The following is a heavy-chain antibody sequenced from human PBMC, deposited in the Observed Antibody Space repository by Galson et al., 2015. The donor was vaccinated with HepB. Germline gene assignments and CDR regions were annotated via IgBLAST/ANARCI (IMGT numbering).Heavy chain of an antibody. Sequence: SLRLSCAASGFTFSSYGMHWVRQAPGKGLGWVAVISYDGSNKYYADSVKGRFTISRDNSKNTLYLQMNSLRAEDTAVYYCAKDLKVNVYSSSWGKMDVWGKGTTVTVSS. D-gene: IGHD6-13*01. V-gene: IGHV3-30*18. CDR2: ISYDGSNK. CDR1: GFTFSSYG. J-gene: IGHJ6*04. CDR3: AKDLKVNVYSSSWGKMDV.